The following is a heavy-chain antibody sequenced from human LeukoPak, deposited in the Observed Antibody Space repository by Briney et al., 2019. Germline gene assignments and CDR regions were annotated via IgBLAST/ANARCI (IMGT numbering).Heavy chain of an antibody. D-gene: IGHD3-10*01. CDR3: ARTLWFGDVRWFDP. CDR2: IYHSGST. CDR1: GGSISSGGYS. J-gene: IGHJ5*02. Sequence: SQTLSLTCAVSGGSISSGGYSWSWIRQPPGKGLEWIGYIYHSGSTYYNPSLKSRCTISVDRSQNQCSLKPSSVTAADTALDYCARTLWFGDVRWFDPWGQGTLVTVSS. V-gene: IGHV4-30-2*01.